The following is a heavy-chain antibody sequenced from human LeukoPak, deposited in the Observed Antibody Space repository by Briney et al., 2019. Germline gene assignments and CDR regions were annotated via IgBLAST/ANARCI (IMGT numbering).Heavy chain of an antibody. J-gene: IGHJ5*02. V-gene: IGHV4-59*01. CDR2: IYYSGST. D-gene: IGHD6-19*01. CDR1: GGSISSYY. Sequence: SETLSLTCTVSGGSISSYYWSWIRQPPGKGLEWIGYIYYSGSTNYNPSLKSRVTISVDTSKNQFSLKLSSVTAADTAMYYCARGGGYSSGWFGWFDPWGQGTLVTVSS. CDR3: ARGGGYSSGWFGWFDP.